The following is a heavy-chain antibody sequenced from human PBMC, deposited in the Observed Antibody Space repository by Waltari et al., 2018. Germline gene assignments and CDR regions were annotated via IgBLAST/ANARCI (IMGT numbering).Heavy chain of an antibody. CDR2: IHYSAST. V-gene: IGHV4-39*07. J-gene: IGHJ4*02. CDR3: ARESGRDYYLDY. Sequence: QLQLQESGPGLVKPSETLSLTCTVSGGSISSSVYYWGWIRQSPGQGLEWIGIIHYSASTQYNPSLRSRVTISVDTSKNHFSLELSSVTAADTAVYYCARESGRDYYLDYWGQGTLVTVSS. CDR1: GGSISSSVYY. D-gene: IGHD3-10*01.